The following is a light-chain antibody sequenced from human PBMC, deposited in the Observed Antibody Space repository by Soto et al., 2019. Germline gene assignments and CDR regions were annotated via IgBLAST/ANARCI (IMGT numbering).Light chain of an antibody. V-gene: IGKV3-20*01. CDR2: GAS. CDR1: QSVVTY. Sequence: EIVLTQSPGTLSLSPGERATLSCRASQSVVTYLAWYQQKSGQAPRLLIYGASRRATVIPDRFSGSGSGTDFTLTISRLEPEDFAVYYCQQYGSPLHTFGQGTNLEIK. CDR3: QQYGSPLHT. J-gene: IGKJ2*01.